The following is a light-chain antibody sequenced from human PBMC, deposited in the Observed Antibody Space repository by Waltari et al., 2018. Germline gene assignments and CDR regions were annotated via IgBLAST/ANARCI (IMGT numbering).Light chain of an antibody. V-gene: IGLV2-14*03. Sequence: QSALTQPASVSGSPGQSIPISCTGTSSDVGGYTYVPWYQQHPGKAPKRMIYDVSNRPSGVSNRFSGSKSGNTASLTISGLQAEDEADYYCSSYTSSSTYVFGTGTKVTVL. J-gene: IGLJ1*01. CDR2: DVS. CDR1: SSDVGGYTY. CDR3: SSYTSSSTYV.